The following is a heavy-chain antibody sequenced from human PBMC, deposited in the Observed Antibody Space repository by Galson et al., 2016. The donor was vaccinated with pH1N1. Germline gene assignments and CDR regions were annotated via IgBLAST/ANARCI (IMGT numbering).Heavy chain of an antibody. Sequence: SVKVSCKASGYTFTREYIHWVRQAPGQGLEWMGVIDPSNGGTTYSQNFQGLVTMTRDTSTNTIYMELSGLKSEDTAVYFCIRDLGPLRDYWGQGTLVTVSS. J-gene: IGHJ4*02. D-gene: IGHD7-27*01. CDR1: GYTFTREY. CDR3: IRDLGPLRDY. V-gene: IGHV1-46*01. CDR2: IDPSNGGT.